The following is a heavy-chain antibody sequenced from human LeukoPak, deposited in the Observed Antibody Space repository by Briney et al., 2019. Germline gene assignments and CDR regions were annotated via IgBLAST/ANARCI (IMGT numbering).Heavy chain of an antibody. CDR3: ARGDSGSKD. J-gene: IGHJ4*02. CDR2: ISSDSATK. Sequence: PGGSLRLPCAASGFTFSNYNMNWVRQAPGKGLEWVSYISSDSATKYYADSVKGRFTISRDNAKDSLYLQMNSLRAEDTAVYYCARGDSGSKDWGQGTLVTVSS. V-gene: IGHV3-48*01. D-gene: IGHD5-12*01. CDR1: GFTFSNYN.